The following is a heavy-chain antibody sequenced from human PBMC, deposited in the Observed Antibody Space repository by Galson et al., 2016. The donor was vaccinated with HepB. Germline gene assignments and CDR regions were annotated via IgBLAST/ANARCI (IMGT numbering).Heavy chain of an antibody. J-gene: IGHJ4*02. Sequence: TLSLTCTLSGDSINSGDFYWTWTRQRPGKGLEWIGYIFYSGNSYYNPSLGRRVSMSVDPSQNQFSLNLTSVTAADTAVYYCARTLPDKYDSSGYYSATYSDYWGQGTLVTVSS. CDR2: IFYSGNS. CDR1: GDSINSGDFY. CDR3: ARTLPDKYDSSGYYSATYSDY. V-gene: IGHV4-31*03. D-gene: IGHD3-22*01.